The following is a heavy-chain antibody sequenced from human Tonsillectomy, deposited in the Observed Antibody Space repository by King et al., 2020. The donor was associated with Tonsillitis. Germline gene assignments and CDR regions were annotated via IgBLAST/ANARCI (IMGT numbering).Heavy chain of an antibody. V-gene: IGHV3-21*01. CDR2: IISINSYI. CDR1: GFTFSGYS. J-gene: IGHJ4*02. Sequence: VQLVESGGGLVKPGGSLRLSCAASGFTFSGYSMNWVRQAPGKGLGWVSSIISINSYIYYADSVKGRFTSSRDNAKNSLYLQMNSLRAEDTAVYYCARGGEYYYDSSGYLYYFDYWGQGTLVTVSS. CDR3: ARGGEYYYDSSGYLYYFDY. D-gene: IGHD3-22*01.